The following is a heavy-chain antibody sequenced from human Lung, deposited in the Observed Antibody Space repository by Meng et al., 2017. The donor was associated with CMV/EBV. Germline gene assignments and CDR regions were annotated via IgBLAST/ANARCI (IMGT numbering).Heavy chain of an antibody. D-gene: IGHD3-3*01. V-gene: IGHV1-69*05. CDR1: GGTFSSYA. Sequence: SVKVSCKAYGGTFSSYAISWVRQAPGQGLEWMGGIIPIFGTANYAQKFQGRVTITTDESTSTAYMELSSLRSEDTAVYYCARDRGTIFGVDFDYWGQGTLVTVSS. CDR3: ARDRGTIFGVDFDY. J-gene: IGHJ4*02. CDR2: IIPIFGTA.